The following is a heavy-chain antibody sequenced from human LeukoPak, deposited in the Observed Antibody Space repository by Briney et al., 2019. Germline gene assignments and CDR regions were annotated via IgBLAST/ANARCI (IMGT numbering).Heavy chain of an antibody. CDR1: GFSFSNFN. J-gene: IGHJ4*02. CDR2: ISSGSSTI. Sequence: GGSLRLSCAASGFSFSNFNMIWVRQAPGKGLEWISYISSGSSTIYFADSVKGRFTISRDNAKNSLYLQMNSLRVEDTAVYYCVRDKGWQQFDQWGQGTLVTVSS. CDR3: VRDKGWQQFDQ. D-gene: IGHD5-24*01. V-gene: IGHV3-48*04.